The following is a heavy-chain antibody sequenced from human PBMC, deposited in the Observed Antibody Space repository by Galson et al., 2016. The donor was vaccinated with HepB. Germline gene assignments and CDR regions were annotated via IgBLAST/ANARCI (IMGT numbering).Heavy chain of an antibody. CDR2: VGGSDGGT. CDR1: GFSLSDYD. Sequence: SLRLSCAASGFSLSDYDMTWVRQTPEKGLEWVSSVGGSDGGTDYADPVKGRFTISGDSSKNTLYLQMKSLRAEDTAVYYCAKRRGWGYAMYVWGQGTTVIVSS. CDR3: AKRRGWGYAMYV. D-gene: IGHD2-15*01. J-gene: IGHJ6*02. V-gene: IGHV3-23*01.